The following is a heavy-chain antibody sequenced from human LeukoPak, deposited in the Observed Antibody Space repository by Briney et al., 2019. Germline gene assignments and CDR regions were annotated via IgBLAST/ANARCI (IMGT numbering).Heavy chain of an antibody. Sequence: PGGSLRLSCAASGFTFSSYAMSWVRQAPGKGLEWVAYIKKTGIETYYVDSVKGRFTITRDNARNSLFLQMNNLRAEDTAVYYCAREDGYCSGANCYSYFDSWGQGTLVTVSS. CDR1: GFTFSSYA. V-gene: IGHV3-7*01. J-gene: IGHJ4*02. D-gene: IGHD2-15*01. CDR2: IKKTGIET. CDR3: AREDGYCSGANCYSYFDS.